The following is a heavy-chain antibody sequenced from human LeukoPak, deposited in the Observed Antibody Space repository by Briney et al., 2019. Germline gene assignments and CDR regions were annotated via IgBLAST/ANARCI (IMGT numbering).Heavy chain of an antibody. Sequence: ASVKVSCKASGYTFTGYYMHWVRQAPGQGLEWMGWINPNSGGTNYAQKFQGRVTMTRDTSISTAYMELSRLRSDDTAVYYCAGRRYFRFGSDAFDIWGQGTMVTVSS. J-gene: IGHJ3*02. CDR2: INPNSGGT. CDR3: AGRRYFRFGSDAFDI. CDR1: GYTFTGYY. D-gene: IGHD3-10*01. V-gene: IGHV1-2*02.